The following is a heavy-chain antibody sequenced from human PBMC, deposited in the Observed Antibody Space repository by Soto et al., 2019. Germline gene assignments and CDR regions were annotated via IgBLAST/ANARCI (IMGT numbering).Heavy chain of an antibody. V-gene: IGHV1-69*13. CDR1: GGTFSSYA. D-gene: IGHD1-7*01. CDR3: ARDFGNSGDY. Sequence: GASVKASCKASGGTFSSYAISWVRQAPGQGLEWMGGIIPIFGTANYAQKFQGRVAITADESTSTAYMELSSLRSEDTAVYYCARDFGNSGDYWGQGTLVTVSS. J-gene: IGHJ4*02. CDR2: IIPIFGTA.